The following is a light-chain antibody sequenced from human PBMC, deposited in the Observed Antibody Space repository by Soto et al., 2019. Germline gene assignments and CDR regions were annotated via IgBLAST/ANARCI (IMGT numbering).Light chain of an antibody. CDR3: QQYHNWATWT. CDR2: GAS. CDR1: QSVSSN. Sequence: EIVMTQSPATLSVSPGERATLSCRDSQSVSSNLAWYQQKPGQAPRLLIYGASTRDTGIPARFSGSGAGTDSTRSLSGKQSQYVAVYYCQQYHNWATWTFGQGTKVEIK. V-gene: IGKV3-15*01. J-gene: IGKJ1*01.